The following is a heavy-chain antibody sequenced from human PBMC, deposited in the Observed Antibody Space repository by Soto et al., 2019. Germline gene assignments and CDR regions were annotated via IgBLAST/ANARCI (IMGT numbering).Heavy chain of an antibody. D-gene: IGHD3-22*01. CDR1: GDPISSTTYS. CDR3: ASQGTYYYDSSGYPNNPTSYYYYGMDV. Sequence: SETLSLTCTVSGDPISSTTYSWGWIRQPPGKGLEWIGNIYYSGRTYYNPSLKSRVTISVDTSKNQFSLKLSSVTAADTAVYYCASQGTYYYDSSGYPNNPTSYYYYGMDVWGQGTTVTVSS. CDR2: IYYSGRT. J-gene: IGHJ6*02. V-gene: IGHV4-39*07.